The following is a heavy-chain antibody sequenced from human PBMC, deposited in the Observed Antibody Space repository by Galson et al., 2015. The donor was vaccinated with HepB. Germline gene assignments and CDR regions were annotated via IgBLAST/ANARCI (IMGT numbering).Heavy chain of an antibody. CDR2: ISPGDSNT. V-gene: IGHV5-51*01. CDR3: ARHPPGGRGMDV. J-gene: IGHJ6*02. CDR1: GYSFTTYW. D-gene: IGHD1-26*01. Sequence: QSGAEVKKPGESLKLSCKTSGYSFTTYWIAWVRQMPRTGLEWMGLISPGDSNTRYSPSFQGQVTISADKSISTAYLQWSSLKASDTAMYYCARHPPGGRGMDVWGQGTTVTVSS.